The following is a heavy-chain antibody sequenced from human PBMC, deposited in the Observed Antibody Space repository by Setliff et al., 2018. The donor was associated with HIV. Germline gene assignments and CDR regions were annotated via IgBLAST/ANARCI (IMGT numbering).Heavy chain of an antibody. CDR2: IIPIFGTA. CDR1: GGTFSSYA. Sequence: SVKVSCKASGGTFSSYAISWVRQAPGQGLEWMGGIIPIFGTANYAQKFQGRVTITADESTSTAYMELSSLRAEDMAVYYCVGGRSWYTPGFDYWGQGILVTVSS. V-gene: IGHV1-69*13. J-gene: IGHJ4*02. D-gene: IGHD6-13*01. CDR3: VGGRSWYTPGFDY.